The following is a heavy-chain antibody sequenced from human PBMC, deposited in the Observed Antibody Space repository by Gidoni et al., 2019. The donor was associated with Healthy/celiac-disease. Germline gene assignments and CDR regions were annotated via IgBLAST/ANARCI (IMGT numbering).Heavy chain of an antibody. CDR3: ASHTYCSGGSCYRPDYYYYYMDV. J-gene: IGHJ6*03. V-gene: IGHV1-69*04. D-gene: IGHD2-15*01. CDR2: IIPILGIA. Sequence: QVQLVQSGAEVKKPGSSVKVSCKASGGTFSSYAISWVRQAPGQGLEWMGRIIPILGIANYAQKFQGRVTITADKSTSTAYMELSSLRSEDTAVYYCASHTYCSGGSCYRPDYYYYYMDVWGKGTTVTVSS. CDR1: GGTFSSYA.